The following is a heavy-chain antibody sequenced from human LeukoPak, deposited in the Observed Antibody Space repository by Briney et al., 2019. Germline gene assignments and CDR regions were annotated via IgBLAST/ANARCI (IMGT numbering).Heavy chain of an antibody. D-gene: IGHD2-2*01. J-gene: IGHJ3*02. CDR3: AITPGVVTSGGAFDI. CDR2: FDPEDGET. Sequence: GASVTVSFTVSGYTLTELSMHWVRQAPGKGLEWMGGFDPEDGETIYAQKFQGRVTMTEDTSTDTAYMELSSLRSEDTAVYYCAITPGVVTSGGAFDIWGQGTMVTVSS. V-gene: IGHV1-24*01. CDR1: GYTLTELS.